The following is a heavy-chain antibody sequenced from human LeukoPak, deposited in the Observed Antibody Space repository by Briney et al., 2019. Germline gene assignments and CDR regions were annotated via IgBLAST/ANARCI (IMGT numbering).Heavy chain of an antibody. CDR3: APPLDYSKGQQPPFDY. CDR1: GFTFSSYA. D-gene: IGHD4-11*01. CDR2: ISGSGGST. J-gene: IGHJ4*02. V-gene: IGHV3-23*01. Sequence: PGGSLRLSCAASGFTFSSYAMSWVRQAPGKGLEWVSAISGSGGSTYYADSVKGWFTISRDNSKNTLYLQMNSLRAEDTAVYYCAPPLDYSKGQQPPFDYWGQGTLVTVSS.